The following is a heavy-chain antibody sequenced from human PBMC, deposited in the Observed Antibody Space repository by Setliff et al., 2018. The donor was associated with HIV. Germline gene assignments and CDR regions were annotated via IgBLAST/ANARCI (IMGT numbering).Heavy chain of an antibody. CDR3: TREILDSGSGVVGY. CDR1: GFTFGDYA. CDR2: IRSKAYGGTT. V-gene: IGHV3-49*04. Sequence: PGGSLRLSCTASGFTFGDYAMSWVRQAPGKGLEWVGFIRSKAYGGTTEYAASVKGRFTISRDDSKSIAYLQMNSLKTEDTAVYYCTREILDSGSGVVGYWGQGTLVTVSS. D-gene: IGHD3-10*01. J-gene: IGHJ4*02.